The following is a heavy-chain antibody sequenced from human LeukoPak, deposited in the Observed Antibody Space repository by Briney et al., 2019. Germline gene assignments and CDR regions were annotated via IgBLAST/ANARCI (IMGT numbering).Heavy chain of an antibody. CDR1: GFTFSSYW. V-gene: IGHV3-30*03. D-gene: IGHD3-10*02. J-gene: IGHJ4*02. CDR3: ARVFGDHHY. Sequence: PGGSLRLSCAASGFTFSSYWMSWVRQAPGKGLEWVAVISYDGSNKYYADSVKGRFTISRDNSKNTLYLQMNSLRAEDTAVYYCARVFGDHHYWGQGTLVTVSS. CDR2: ISYDGSNK.